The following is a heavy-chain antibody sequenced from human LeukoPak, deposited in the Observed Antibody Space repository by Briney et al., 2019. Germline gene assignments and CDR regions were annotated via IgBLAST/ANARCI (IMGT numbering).Heavy chain of an antibody. CDR1: GGTFSSYA. V-gene: IGHV1-69*05. J-gene: IGHJ4*02. CDR2: IIPIFGTA. CDR3: ARGTYYDFWSGYY. D-gene: IGHD3-3*01. Sequence: ASVKVSCKASGGTFSSYAISWVRQAPGQGLEWMGGIIPIFGTANYAQKFQGRVTITTDESTSTAYMELSSPRSEDTAVYYCARGTYYDFWSGYYWGQGTLVTVSS.